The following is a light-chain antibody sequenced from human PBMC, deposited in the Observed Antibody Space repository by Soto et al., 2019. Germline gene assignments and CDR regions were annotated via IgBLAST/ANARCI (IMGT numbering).Light chain of an antibody. CDR2: DAS. CDR1: QSITTF. CDR3: QQYNSYSQT. Sequence: DIQMTQSPSTLSASIGDRVTITCRASQSITTFLAWYQQKPGKAPQILIYDASKLEPGVPSRLSGSGSGTEFTLTISSLQPDDFATYYCQQYNSYSQTFGQGTKVDIK. J-gene: IGKJ1*01. V-gene: IGKV1-5*01.